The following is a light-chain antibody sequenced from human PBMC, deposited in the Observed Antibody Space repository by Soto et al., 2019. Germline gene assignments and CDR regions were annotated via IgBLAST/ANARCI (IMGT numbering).Light chain of an antibody. CDR2: EDS. J-gene: IGLJ1*01. V-gene: IGLV2-23*01. CDR1: SSDVGRYSL. CDR3: CSFAGNSIYV. Sequence: QSLLTQPASLSGSPGQSITISCTGTSSDVGRYSLVSWYQQHPGKAPKVIISEDSKRPSGVSNRFSGSKSGNTASLTISGLQAEDEADYYCCSFAGNSIYVFGTGTKVTVL.